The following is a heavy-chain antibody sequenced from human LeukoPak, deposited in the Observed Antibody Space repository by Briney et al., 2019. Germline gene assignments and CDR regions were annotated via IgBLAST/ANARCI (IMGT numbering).Heavy chain of an antibody. J-gene: IGHJ3*02. CDR3: AKGSPVAGPLGGNAFDI. Sequence: GGSLRLSCAASGFTFSSYAMSWVRQATGKGLEWVSAISGSGGSTYYADSVKGRFTISRDNSKNTLYLQMNSLRAEDTAVYYCAKGSPVAGPLGGNAFDIWGQGTMVTVSS. CDR2: ISGSGGST. V-gene: IGHV3-23*01. CDR1: GFTFSSYA. D-gene: IGHD6-19*01.